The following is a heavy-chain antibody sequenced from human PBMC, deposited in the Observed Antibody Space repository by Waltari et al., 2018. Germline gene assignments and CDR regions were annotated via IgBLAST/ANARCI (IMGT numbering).Heavy chain of an antibody. Sequence: EVQLVETGGGLIQPGGSLRLSCAASGFTVSSNYMNWVRQAPGKGLELVSIFYSGGSTFYADSLKGRFTISRDKSKNTLYLQMNSLRAEDTAVYYCATNRPLDIWGQGTMVTVSS. CDR3: ATNRPLDI. V-gene: IGHV3-53*02. J-gene: IGHJ3*02. CDR1: GFTVSSNY. CDR2: FYSGGST.